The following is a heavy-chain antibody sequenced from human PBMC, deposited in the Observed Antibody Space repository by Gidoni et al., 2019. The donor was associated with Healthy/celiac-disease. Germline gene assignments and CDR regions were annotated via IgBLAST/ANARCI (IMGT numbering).Heavy chain of an antibody. CDR1: GGTFSSYA. V-gene: IGHV1-69*01. J-gene: IGHJ6*02. Sequence: QVQLVQSGAEVKKPGSSVQVSCKASGGTFSSYAISWVRQAPGQGLEWMGGIIPIFGKANYAQKFQGRVTITADESTSTAYMELSSLRSEDTAVYYCARVIGGYDFWSGYGMDVWGQGTTVTVSS. CDR3: ARVIGGYDFWSGYGMDV. CDR2: IIPIFGKA. D-gene: IGHD3-3*01.